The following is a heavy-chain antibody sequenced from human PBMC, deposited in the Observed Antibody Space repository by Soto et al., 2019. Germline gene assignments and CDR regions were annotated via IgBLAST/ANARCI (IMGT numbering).Heavy chain of an antibody. CDR3: ARAAYRSLWFLSR. J-gene: IGHJ4*02. V-gene: IGHV1-2*02. CDR2: INPNSGGT. CDR1: GYTFTGYY. D-gene: IGHD3-9*01. Sequence: GASVKVSCKAPGYTFTGYYMHWVRQAPGQGLEWMGWINPNSGGTNYAQKFRGRVTMTTNISASTAYMELSGLRSDDTGVYYCARAAYRSLWFLSRWAQGTLVTVSS.